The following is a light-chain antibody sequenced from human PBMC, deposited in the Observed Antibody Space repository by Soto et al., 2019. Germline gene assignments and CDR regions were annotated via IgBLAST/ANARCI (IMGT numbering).Light chain of an antibody. J-gene: IGKJ1*01. CDR2: DAS. Sequence: ALTLTPFTLYPSPLYTATLSCRASQSVSSSSLAWYQQKRGQAPRLLIHDASSRATGIPDRFSGSGSGTDFTLTISRLEPEDFAVYYCQQDGGLTRTFGQGTKVEI. CDR3: QQDGGLTRT. CDR1: QSVSSSS. V-gene: IGKV3-20*01.